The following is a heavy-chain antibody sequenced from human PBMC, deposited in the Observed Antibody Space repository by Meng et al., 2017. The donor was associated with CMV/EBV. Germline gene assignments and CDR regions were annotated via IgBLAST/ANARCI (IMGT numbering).Heavy chain of an antibody. CDR1: GFTFSSYA. D-gene: IGHD1-26*01. CDR3: AKGSGSGSYNEDYYGMDV. Sequence: GGSLRLSCAASGFTFSSYAVSWVRQAPGKGLEWVSAISGSGGSTYYADSVKGRFTISRDNSKNTLYLQMNSLRAEDTAVYYCAKGSGSGSYNEDYYGMDVWGQGTTVTVSS. CDR2: ISGSGGST. J-gene: IGHJ6*02. V-gene: IGHV3-23*01.